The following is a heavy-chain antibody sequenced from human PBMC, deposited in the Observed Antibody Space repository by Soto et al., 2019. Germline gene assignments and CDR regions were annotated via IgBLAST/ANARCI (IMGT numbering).Heavy chain of an antibody. CDR2: ISAYNGNT. Sequence: ASVKVSCKASGYTFTSYGISWVRQAPGQGLEWMGWISAYNGNTNYAQKLQGRVTMTTDTSTSTAYMELRSLRSDDTAVYYCARSDRLRFFAWFIAAFHIWAPGTMLTVSS. D-gene: IGHD3-3*01. CDR1: GYTFTSYG. J-gene: IGHJ3*02. V-gene: IGHV1-18*01. CDR3: ARSDRLRFFAWFIAAFHI.